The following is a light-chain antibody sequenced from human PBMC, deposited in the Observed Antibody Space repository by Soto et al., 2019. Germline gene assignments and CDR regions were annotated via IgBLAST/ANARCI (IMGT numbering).Light chain of an antibody. CDR3: KSYAVGSTYV. CDR2: EVD. Sequence: QSVLTQPASVSGSPGQSITISCTGTGSDIGYFNYVSWYQQQPGKAPKLMIYEVDNRPSGVSIRFSGSKSGSTASLTISGLQDEDEADYYCKSYAVGSTYVFGTGTKVT. V-gene: IGLV2-14*01. J-gene: IGLJ1*01. CDR1: GSDIGYFNY.